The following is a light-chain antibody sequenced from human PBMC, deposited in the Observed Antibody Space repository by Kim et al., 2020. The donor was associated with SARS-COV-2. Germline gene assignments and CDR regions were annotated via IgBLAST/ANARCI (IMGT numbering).Light chain of an antibody. J-gene: IGKJ3*01. Sequence: PATISCRSGKSLVYSDGNNYLNWFHQRPGQSPRRLIYKVSNRDSGVPDRFSDSGSGTDFTLQISRVEAEDVGVYYCMQGTHWPFTFGPGTKVDIK. V-gene: IGKV2-30*01. CDR2: KVS. CDR1: KSLVYSDGNNY. CDR3: MQGTHWPFT.